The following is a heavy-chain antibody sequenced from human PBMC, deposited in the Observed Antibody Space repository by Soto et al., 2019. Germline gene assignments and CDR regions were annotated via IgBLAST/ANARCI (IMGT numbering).Heavy chain of an antibody. Sequence: EVQLVDSGGALVQPGGSLRLSCAASGFTFSNYWMTWVRQAPGKGLEWVANINQDGCVKTYLDSMKGRLTISRDNAQDSLYLQMDSLRAEDTAIYYCGRDPGFGALDYWGQGTLVTVSA. D-gene: IGHD3-10*01. J-gene: IGHJ4*02. CDR3: GRDPGFGALDY. V-gene: IGHV3-7*01. CDR1: GFTFSNYW. CDR2: INQDGCVK.